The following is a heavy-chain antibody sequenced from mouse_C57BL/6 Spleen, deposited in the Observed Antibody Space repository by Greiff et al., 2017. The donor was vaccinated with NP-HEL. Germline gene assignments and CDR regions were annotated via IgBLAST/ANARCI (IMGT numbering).Heavy chain of an antibody. D-gene: IGHD1-1*01. Sequence: VQLQQSGAELARPGASVKLSCKASGYTFTSYGISWVKQRTGQGLEWIGEIYPRSGNTYYNEKFKGKATLTADKSSSTAYMELRSLTSEDSAVYICARSGALVLRESDTCGESTTLTESS. CDR2: IYPRSGNT. CDR3: ARSGALVLRESDT. CDR1: GYTFTSYG. J-gene: IGHJ2*01. V-gene: IGHV1-81*01.